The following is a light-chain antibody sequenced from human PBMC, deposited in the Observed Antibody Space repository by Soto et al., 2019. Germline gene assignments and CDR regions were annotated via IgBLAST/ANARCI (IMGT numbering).Light chain of an antibody. J-gene: IGLJ2*01. CDR3: SSYTSSITLV. V-gene: IGLV2-14*03. CDR2: DVN. Sequence: QAVLTQPASVSGSPGQSITISCTGTSSDVGGYDYVSWYQQHPGKAPKLMLYDVNNRPSGVSNRFSGSKSGNTASLTISGLQAEDEADYYCSSYTSSITLVFGAGTKVTVL. CDR1: SSDVGGYDY.